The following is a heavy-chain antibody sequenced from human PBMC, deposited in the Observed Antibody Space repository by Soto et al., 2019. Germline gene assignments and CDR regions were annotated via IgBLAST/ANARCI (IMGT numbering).Heavy chain of an antibody. V-gene: IGHV4-39*01. D-gene: IGHD4-17*01. CDR1: NGSISSRSSY. Sequence: QLQLQESGSGLVKPSETLSLTCTVSNGSISSRSSYWGWIRQTPGKGLEWIGSIYYIGNTYYNPSLTRRATISIDTSKTQFSLKLNSVTAADTAVYFCGGQDYGAKGYYFENWGQGTLVTVSS. J-gene: IGHJ4*02. CDR3: GGQDYGAKGYYFEN. CDR2: IYYIGNT.